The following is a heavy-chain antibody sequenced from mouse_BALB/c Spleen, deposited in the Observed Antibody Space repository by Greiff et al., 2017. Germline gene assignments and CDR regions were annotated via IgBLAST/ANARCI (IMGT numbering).Heavy chain of an antibody. CDR1: GYTFTSYY. D-gene: IGHD2-1*01. J-gene: IGHJ4*01. V-gene: IGHV1S56*01. Sequence: QVQLQQSGPELVKPGASVRISCKASGYTFTSYYIHWVKQRPGQGLEWIGWIYPGNVNTKYNEKFKGKATLTADKSSSTAYMQLSSLTSEDSAVYFCARNGNYVHYYAMDYWGQGTSVTVSS. CDR3: ARNGNYVHYYAMDY. CDR2: IYPGNVNT.